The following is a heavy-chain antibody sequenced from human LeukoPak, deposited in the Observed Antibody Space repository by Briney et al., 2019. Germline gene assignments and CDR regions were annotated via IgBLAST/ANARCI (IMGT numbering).Heavy chain of an antibody. Sequence: GGSLRLSCAASGFTFSSYGMHWVRQAPGKGLEWVAFIRYDGSNKYYADSVKGRFTISRDNSKNTLYLQMNSLRAEDTAVYYCASLDGGNSGEGYWGQGTLVTASS. CDR1: GFTFSSYG. J-gene: IGHJ4*02. CDR3: ASLDGGNSGEGY. V-gene: IGHV3-30*02. CDR2: IRYDGSNK. D-gene: IGHD4-23*01.